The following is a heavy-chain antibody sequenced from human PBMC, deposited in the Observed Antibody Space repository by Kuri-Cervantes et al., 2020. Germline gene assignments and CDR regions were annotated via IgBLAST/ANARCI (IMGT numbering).Heavy chain of an antibody. CDR2: IKQDGSEK. Sequence: ETLSLTCTVSGGSISSSSYFWGWIRQPPGKGLEWVANIKQDGSEKYYVDSVKGRFTISRDNAKNSLYLQMNSLRAEDTAVYYCARGSITMIVVYYYWGQGTLVTVSS. CDR1: GGSISSSSYF. J-gene: IGHJ4*02. V-gene: IGHV3-7*04. D-gene: IGHD3-22*01. CDR3: ARGSITMIVVYYY.